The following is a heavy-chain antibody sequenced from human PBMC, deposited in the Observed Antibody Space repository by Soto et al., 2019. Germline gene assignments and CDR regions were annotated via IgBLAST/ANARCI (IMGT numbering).Heavy chain of an antibody. CDR3: ASGKLWFETNYYYGMDV. CDR2: IYHSGST. D-gene: IGHD3-10*01. V-gene: IGHV4-30-2*01. CDR1: GGSISSGGYS. J-gene: IGHJ6*02. Sequence: QLQLQESGSGLVKPSQTLSLTCAVSGGSISSGGYSWSWIRQPPGKGLERIGYIYHSGSTYYNPPRKSRATKTVHTSKKQSSMKLSSVTAADTAVYYCASGKLWFETNYYYGMDVWGQGTTVTVSS.